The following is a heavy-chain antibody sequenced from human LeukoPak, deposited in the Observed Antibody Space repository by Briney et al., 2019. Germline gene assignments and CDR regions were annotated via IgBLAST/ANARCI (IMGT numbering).Heavy chain of an antibody. V-gene: IGHV3-72*01. Sequence: GGSLRLSCAASGFTFSDHYMEWVRQAPGKGLEWVGRTRNKANSYTTEYAASVKGRFTISRDDSKNSLYLQMNSLKTEDTAVCYCARTSQYYYDSSGYYYDAFDIWGQGTMVTVSS. CDR3: ARTSQYYYDSSGYYYDAFDI. CDR2: TRNKANSYTT. D-gene: IGHD3-22*01. CDR1: GFTFSDHY. J-gene: IGHJ3*02.